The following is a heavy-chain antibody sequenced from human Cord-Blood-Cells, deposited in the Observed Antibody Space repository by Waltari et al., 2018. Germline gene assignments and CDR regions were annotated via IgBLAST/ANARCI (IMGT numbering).Heavy chain of an antibody. CDR2: ISYDGSNK. J-gene: IGHJ4*02. V-gene: IGHV3-30*04. Sequence: QVQLVESGGGVVQPGRSLRLSCAASGFTVSSYALDWVRQAPGKGLEWVAVISYDGSNKYYADSVKGRFTISRDNSKNTLYLQMNSLRAEDTAVYYCANYDYGDYFDYWGQGTLVTVSS. CDR3: ANYDYGDYFDY. D-gene: IGHD4-17*01. CDR1: GFTVSSYA.